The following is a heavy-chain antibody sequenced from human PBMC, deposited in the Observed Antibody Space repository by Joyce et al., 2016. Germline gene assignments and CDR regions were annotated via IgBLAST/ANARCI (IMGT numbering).Heavy chain of an antibody. V-gene: IGHV1-18*04. CDR2: ISAYNGKT. D-gene: IGHD3-10*02. J-gene: IGHJ4*02. CDR3: ARDVPPFDY. CDR1: GSTFNKFD. Sequence: QVQLVQSGPEVKKPGASVKVSCKASGSTFNKFDISWVRQAPGQGLEWMGWISAYNGKTYYPQKFQDRVTMATDTSTNTAYMELRSLRSDDTAVYYCARDVPPFDYWGQGTLVTVSS.